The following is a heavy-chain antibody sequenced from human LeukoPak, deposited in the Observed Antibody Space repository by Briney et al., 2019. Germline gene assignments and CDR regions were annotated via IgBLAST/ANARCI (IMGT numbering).Heavy chain of an antibody. CDR3: ARGLYDSRAYCMDV. CDR2: IYYSGST. D-gene: IGHD3-22*01. V-gene: IGHV4-59*01. Sequence: ETLSLTCTVSGGSIRSYHWSWIRQPAGKGLEWMGHIYYSGSTNYNPSLKSRVTISVDTSKNQFSLKLSSVTAADTAVYFCARGLYDSRAYCMDVWGKGTTVTVSS. J-gene: IGHJ6*03. CDR1: GGSIRSYH.